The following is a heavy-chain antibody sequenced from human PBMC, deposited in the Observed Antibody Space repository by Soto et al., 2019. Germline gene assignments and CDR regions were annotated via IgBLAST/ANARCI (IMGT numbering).Heavy chain of an antibody. CDR2: IYYSGSN. CDR3: ASLYYGPRPYYFDY. V-gene: IGHV4-31*03. Sequence: QVQLQESGPGLVKPSQTLSLTCTVSGGSISSGGYYWSWIRQHPGKRLQWIGYIYYSGSNYYNPSLKSRVTISEDTSKNQFSLKLSSVTAADTAVYYCASLYYGPRPYYFDYWGQGTLVTVSS. J-gene: IGHJ4*02. CDR1: GGSISSGGYY. D-gene: IGHD3-10*01.